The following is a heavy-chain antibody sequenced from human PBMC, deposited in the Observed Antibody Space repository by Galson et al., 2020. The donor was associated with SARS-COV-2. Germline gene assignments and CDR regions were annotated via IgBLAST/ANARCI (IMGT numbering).Heavy chain of an antibody. J-gene: IGHJ3*02. CDR3: ARPHYASGSPGRHAFDI. CDR1: GDSMSSGNYY. Sequence: SETLSLTCTVSGDSMSSGNYYRSWIRQPAGKGLEWIGLIFKNGDTDYNPSLKSRLTMSMDASKNQFSLSLSSVTAADTAVYYCARPHYASGSPGRHAFDIWGQGTMVTVSS. CDR2: IFKNGDT. V-gene: IGHV4-61*02. D-gene: IGHD3-10*01.